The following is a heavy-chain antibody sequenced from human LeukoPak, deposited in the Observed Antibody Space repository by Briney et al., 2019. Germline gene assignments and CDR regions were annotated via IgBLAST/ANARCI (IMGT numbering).Heavy chain of an antibody. D-gene: IGHD6-13*01. CDR1: GVSISSSNSY. CDR2: IYYSGNT. V-gene: IGHV4-39*01. Sequence: PSETLSLTCTVSGVSISSSNSYWGWIRQPPGKGLEWIGSIYYSGNTYYNASLKSQVSISIDTSKNQFSLRLTSVTAADTAVYYCASRRYSSSWRKFDYWGQGTLVTVSS. CDR3: ASRRYSSSWRKFDY. J-gene: IGHJ4*02.